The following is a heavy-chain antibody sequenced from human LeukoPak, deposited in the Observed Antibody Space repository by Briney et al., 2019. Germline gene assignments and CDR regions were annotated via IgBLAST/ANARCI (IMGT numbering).Heavy chain of an antibody. Sequence: GASVKVSCKASGGTFSSYAISWVRQAPGQGLEWMGGIIPIFGTANYAQKFQGRVTITADESTSTAYMELSSLRSEDTAVYYCARGGDIVVVPAATTYNWFDPWGQGTLVTVSS. CDR3: ARGGDIVVVPAATTYNWFDP. V-gene: IGHV1-69*13. J-gene: IGHJ5*02. D-gene: IGHD2-2*01. CDR1: GGTFSSYA. CDR2: IIPIFGTA.